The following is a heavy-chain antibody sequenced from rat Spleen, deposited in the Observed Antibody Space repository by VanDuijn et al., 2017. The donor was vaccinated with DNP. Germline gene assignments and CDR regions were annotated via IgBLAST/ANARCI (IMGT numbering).Heavy chain of an antibody. Sequence: EVQLVESGGGLVQPGRSLKLSCAASGFTFSDYYMAWVRQAPTKGLEWVASISTSGGVTYYRDSVKGRFTISRDNAESTLCLQMDSLRSEDTATYYCARWRIGPHYFDYWGQGVMVTVSS. J-gene: IGHJ2*01. D-gene: IGHD1-11*01. CDR1: GFTFSDYY. CDR3: ARWRIGPHYFDY. V-gene: IGHV5-25*01. CDR2: ISTSGGVT.